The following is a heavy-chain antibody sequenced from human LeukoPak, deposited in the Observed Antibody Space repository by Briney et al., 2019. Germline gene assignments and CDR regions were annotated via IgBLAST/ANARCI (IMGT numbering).Heavy chain of an antibody. CDR3: ARPVQDGYTPLDY. J-gene: IGHJ4*02. D-gene: IGHD5-24*01. V-gene: IGHV1-2*02. CDR2: INPNSGGT. CDR1: GYTFTGYY. Sequence: ASVKVSCKASGYTFTGYYMHWVRQAPGQGLEWMGWINPNSGGTNYAQKFQGRVTMTRDTSICTAYMELSRLRSDDTAVYYCARPVQDGYTPLDYWGQGTLVTVSS.